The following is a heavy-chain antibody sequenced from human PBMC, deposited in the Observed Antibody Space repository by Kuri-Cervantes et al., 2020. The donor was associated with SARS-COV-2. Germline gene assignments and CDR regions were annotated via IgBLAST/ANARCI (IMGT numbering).Heavy chain of an antibody. Sequence: ASAKVSCKASGYTFTGYYMHWVRRAPGQGLEWMGWINPNSGGTNYAQKFQGRVTMTRDTSISTAYMELSRLRSDDTAVYYCARVVQLRDYSNPLSYYYYYYMDVWGKGTTVTVSS. V-gene: IGHV1-2*02. CDR2: INPNSGGT. D-gene: IGHD4-11*01. CDR3: ARVVQLRDYSNPLSYYYYYYMDV. CDR1: GYTFTGYY. J-gene: IGHJ6*03.